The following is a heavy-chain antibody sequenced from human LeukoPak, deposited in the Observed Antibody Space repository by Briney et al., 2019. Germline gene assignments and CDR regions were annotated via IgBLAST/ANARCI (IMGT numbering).Heavy chain of an antibody. V-gene: IGHV1-69*05. J-gene: IGHJ4*02. Sequence: ASAKVSCKASGGTFSSYAISWVRQAPGQGHEWMGRIIPIFGTANYAQKFQGRVTITTDESTSTAYMELSSLRSEDTAVYYCAYTRGDYGDYVDDDYWGQGTLVTVSS. CDR1: GGTFSSYA. D-gene: IGHD4-17*01. CDR3: AYTRGDYGDYVDDDY. CDR2: IIPIFGTA.